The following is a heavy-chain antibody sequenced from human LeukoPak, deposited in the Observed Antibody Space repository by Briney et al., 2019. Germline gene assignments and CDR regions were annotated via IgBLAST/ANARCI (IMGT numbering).Heavy chain of an antibody. CDR2: ISWEGGST. D-gene: IGHD2-15*01. CDR3: AKDGLVAAPGDNWFDP. Sequence: PGGSLRLSCAASGFTFDDYAMHWVRQAPGKGLEWVSLISWEGGSTYYADSVKGRFTISRDNNKNSLYLQMNSLRVEDTALYYCAKDGLVAAPGDNWFDPWGQGTLVTVSS. CDR1: GFTFDDYA. J-gene: IGHJ5*02. V-gene: IGHV3-43D*03.